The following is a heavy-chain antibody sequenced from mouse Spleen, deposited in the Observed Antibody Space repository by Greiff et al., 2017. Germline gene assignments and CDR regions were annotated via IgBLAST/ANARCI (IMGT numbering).Heavy chain of an antibody. CDR3: ARGGLGPVDY. J-gene: IGHJ2*01. D-gene: IGHD4-1*01. CDR2: INPNNGGT. Sequence: VQLKQSGPELVKPGASVKISCKASGYTFTDYYMNWVKQSHGKSLEWIGDINPNNGGTSYNQKFKGKATLTVDKSSSTAYMELRSLTSEDSAVYYCARGGLGPVDYWGQGTTLTVSS. CDR1: GYTFTDYY. V-gene: IGHV1-26*01.